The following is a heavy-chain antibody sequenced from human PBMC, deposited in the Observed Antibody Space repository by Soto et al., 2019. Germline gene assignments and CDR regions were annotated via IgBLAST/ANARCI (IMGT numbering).Heavy chain of an antibody. CDR3: ARGIYGDYRVYYYYMDV. Sequence: ASVKVSCKASGYIFTSYDINWVRQATGQGLEWMGWMNPNSGNTGYAQKFQGRVTMTRNTSISTAYMELSSLRSEDTAVYYCARGIYGDYRVYYYYMDVWGKGTTVTVSS. J-gene: IGHJ6*03. D-gene: IGHD4-17*01. V-gene: IGHV1-8*01. CDR2: MNPNSGNT. CDR1: GYIFTSYD.